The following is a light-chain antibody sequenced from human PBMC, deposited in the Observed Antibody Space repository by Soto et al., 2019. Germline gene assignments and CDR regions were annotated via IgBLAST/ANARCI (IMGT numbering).Light chain of an antibody. CDR1: QSVSSY. J-gene: IGKJ2*01. CDR3: QQRSSWPPNT. V-gene: IGKV3-11*01. CDR2: DAS. Sequence: EIVLTQSPATLSLSPGERATLSCRASQSVSSYLAWYQQKPGQAPRLLIYDASNRSTGIPARFSGSGSGTDFTLTISSLEPEDFVVYYCQQRSSWPPNTFGQGTKLEIK.